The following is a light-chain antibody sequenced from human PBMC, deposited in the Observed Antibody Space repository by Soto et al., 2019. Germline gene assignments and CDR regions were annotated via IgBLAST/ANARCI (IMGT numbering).Light chain of an antibody. CDR2: GAS. Sequence: EIVLTQSPGTLSLSPGERATLSCRASQSVSSTYLAWYQQKPGQAPRLLIYGASSRATGIPDRFSGSGSGTHFTLTISSLQSEDFAVYYCQQYNYWPPWTFGQGTKVDIK. V-gene: IGKV3-20*01. CDR3: QQYNYWPPWT. J-gene: IGKJ1*01. CDR1: QSVSSTY.